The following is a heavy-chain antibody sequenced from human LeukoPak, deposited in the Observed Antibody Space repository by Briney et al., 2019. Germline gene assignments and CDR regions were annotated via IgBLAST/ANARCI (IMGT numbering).Heavy chain of an antibody. J-gene: IGHJ4*02. D-gene: IGHD6-19*01. CDR2: ISSSGNTI. Sequence: GGSLRLSCAASGFTFSSYSMNWVRQAPGKGLEWVSYISSSGNTIYYADSVKGRFTISRDNAKNSLYLQMNSLRAEDTAVYYCARESSAWSFLLDNWGQGTRVTVSS. CDR3: ARESSAWSFLLDN. CDR1: GFTFSSYS. V-gene: IGHV3-48*01.